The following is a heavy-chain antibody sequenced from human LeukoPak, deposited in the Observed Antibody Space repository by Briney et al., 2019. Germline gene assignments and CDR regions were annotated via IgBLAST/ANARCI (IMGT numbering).Heavy chain of an antibody. D-gene: IGHD6-19*01. CDR3: ARATLGYSSGWYDN. V-gene: IGHV3-9*01. CDR2: ISWNSGSI. CDR1: GFIFNNYA. J-gene: IGHJ5*02. Sequence: GGSLRLSCAGSGFIFNNYAMHWVRQPPGKGLEWVSGISWNSGSIDYADSVKGRFTISRDNAKNTLYLQMNSLRAEDTAVYYCARATLGYSSGWYDNWGQGTLVTVSS.